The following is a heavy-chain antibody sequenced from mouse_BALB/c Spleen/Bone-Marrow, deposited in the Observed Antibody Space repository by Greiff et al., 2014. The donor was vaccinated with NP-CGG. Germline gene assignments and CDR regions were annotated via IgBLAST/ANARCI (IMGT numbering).Heavy chain of an antibody. J-gene: IGHJ2*01. CDR2: VNPNSGGT. CDR1: GYTFTDYT. Sequence: VQLQQPGPELVKPGASVKISCKTSGYTFTDYTLHWVKQSHGKSLEWIGGVNPNSGGTSYNRKFKGKATLNLDKSSTTAYMELRSLTSDDSAVYYCARARHYDFWGQGTTLTVSS. V-gene: IGHV1-18*01. CDR3: ARARHYDF.